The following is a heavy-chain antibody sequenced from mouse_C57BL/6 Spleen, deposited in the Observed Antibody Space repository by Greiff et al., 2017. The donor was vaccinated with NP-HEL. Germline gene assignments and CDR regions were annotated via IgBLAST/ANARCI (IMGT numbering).Heavy chain of an antibody. J-gene: IGHJ2*01. Sequence: DVQLQQSGAELVRPGASVKLSCTASGFNIKDYYMHWVKQRPEQGLEWIGRIDPEDGDTEYAPKFQGKATMTADTSSNTAYLQLSSLTSEDTAVYYCTYYGSSYLYFDYWGQGTTLTVSS. V-gene: IGHV14-1*01. CDR1: GFNIKDYY. CDR3: TYYGSSYLYFDY. CDR2: IDPEDGDT. D-gene: IGHD1-1*01.